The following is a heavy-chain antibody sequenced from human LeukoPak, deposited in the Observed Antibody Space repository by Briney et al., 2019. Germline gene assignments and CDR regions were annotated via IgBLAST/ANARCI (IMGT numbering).Heavy chain of an antibody. Sequence: GGTLRLSCAASGFTFSSYEMNWVRQAPGKGLEWVSYISSSGSTIYYADSVKGRFTISRDSAKNSLYLQMNSLRAEDTAVYYCARGDGGLFDYWGQGTLVTVSS. V-gene: IGHV3-48*03. CDR3: ARGDGGLFDY. D-gene: IGHD3-16*01. J-gene: IGHJ4*02. CDR2: ISSSGSTI. CDR1: GFTFSSYE.